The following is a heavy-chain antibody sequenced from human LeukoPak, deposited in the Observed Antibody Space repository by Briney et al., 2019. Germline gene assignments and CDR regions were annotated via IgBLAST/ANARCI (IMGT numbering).Heavy chain of an antibody. D-gene: IGHD1-26*01. CDR3: ARVAVPREYYMDV. Sequence: EASVKVSCKASGYTFTSYAISWVRQAPGQGLEWMGGIIPIFGTANYAQKFQGRVTITTDESTSTAYMELSSLRSEDTAVYYCARVAVPREYYMDVWGKGTTVTVSS. J-gene: IGHJ6*03. CDR2: IIPIFGTA. CDR1: GYTFTSYA. V-gene: IGHV1-69*05.